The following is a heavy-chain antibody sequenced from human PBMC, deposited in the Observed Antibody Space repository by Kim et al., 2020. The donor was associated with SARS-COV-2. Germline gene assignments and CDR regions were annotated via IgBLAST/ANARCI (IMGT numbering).Heavy chain of an antibody. J-gene: IGHJ6*02. D-gene: IGHD1-26*01. Sequence: GESLRLSCAASGFTFSSYGMHWVRQAPGKGLEWVAVISYDGSNKYYADSVKGRFTISRDNSKNTLYLQMNSLRAEDTAVYYCAKDYPSGAPAVGATTTYYYYGMDVWGQGTTVTVSS. CDR2: ISYDGSNK. CDR1: GFTFSSYG. V-gene: IGHV3-30*18. CDR3: AKDYPSGAPAVGATTTYYYYGMDV.